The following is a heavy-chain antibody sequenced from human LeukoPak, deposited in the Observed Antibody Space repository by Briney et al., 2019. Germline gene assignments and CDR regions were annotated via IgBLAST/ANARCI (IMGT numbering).Heavy chain of an antibody. D-gene: IGHD3-16*01. Sequence: GGPLRLSCTVSGFTFSANWMSWVRQTPGKGLEWVANINTDGSSQYYVDSVKGRFTISRDNAENSLYLQMNSLRAGDTAVYYCARDPADREWGAFDYWGQGALVTVSS. CDR2: INTDGSSQ. CDR3: ARDPADREWGAFDY. CDR1: GFTFSANW. J-gene: IGHJ4*02. V-gene: IGHV3-7*01.